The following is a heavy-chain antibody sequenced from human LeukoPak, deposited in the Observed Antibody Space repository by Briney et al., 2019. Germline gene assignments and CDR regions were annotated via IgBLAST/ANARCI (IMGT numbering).Heavy chain of an antibody. J-gene: IGHJ4*02. CDR2: IGGSSGST. V-gene: IGHV3-23*01. D-gene: IGHD3-3*01. CDR1: GFTFSSYA. Sequence: PGGSLRLSCAASGFTFSSYAMSWVRQAPGKGLEWVSAIGGSSGSTYYADSVKGRFTISRDNSKNTLYLQMNSLRAEDTAVYYCATPKALRFLEWLPTPDYWGQGTLVTVSS. CDR3: ATPKALRFLEWLPTPDY.